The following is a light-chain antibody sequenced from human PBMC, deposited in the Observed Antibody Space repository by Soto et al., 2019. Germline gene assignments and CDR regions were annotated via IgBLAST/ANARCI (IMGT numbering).Light chain of an antibody. V-gene: IGLV1-40*01. CDR2: VNS. J-gene: IGLJ2*01. Sequence: QSVLTQPPSVSGAPGQRITISCTGSSSNSGAGYDVHWYQQLPGTAPKLLIYVNSNRPSGVPDRFSGSKSGTSASLAITGLQAEDEADYYCQSYDSSLSGYVVFGGGTKLTVL. CDR1: SSNSGAGYD. CDR3: QSYDSSLSGYVV.